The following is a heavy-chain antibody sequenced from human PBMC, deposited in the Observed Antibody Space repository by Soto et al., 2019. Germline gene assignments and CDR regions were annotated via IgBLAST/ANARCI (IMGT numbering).Heavy chain of an antibody. CDR2: IYYSGST. Sequence: SETLSLTCTVSGGSISSSSYYWGWIRQPPGKGLEWIGGIYYSGSTYYNPSLKSRVTISVDTSKNQFSLKLSSVTAADTAVYYCARVLSPEAFDIWGQGTMVTVSS. CDR3: ARVLSPEAFDI. V-gene: IGHV4-39*01. J-gene: IGHJ3*02. D-gene: IGHD3-16*01. CDR1: GGSISSSSYY.